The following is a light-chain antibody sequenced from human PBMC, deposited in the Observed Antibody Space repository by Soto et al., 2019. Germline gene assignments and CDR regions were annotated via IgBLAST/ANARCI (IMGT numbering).Light chain of an antibody. J-gene: IGKJ5*01. CDR1: QSVSSY. CDR3: QKRRNWIT. V-gene: IGKV3-11*01. Sequence: IVLTQSPATLSLSPGERATLSCRASQSVSSYLAWYQQQPGQAPRLLIYDASNRATGIPARFSGSVSGTDFTLTISRLEPEDFAVYHCQKRRNWITFGQGTRLEIK. CDR2: DAS.